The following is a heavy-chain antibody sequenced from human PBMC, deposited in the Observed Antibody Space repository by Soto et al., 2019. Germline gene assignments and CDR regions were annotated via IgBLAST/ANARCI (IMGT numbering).Heavy chain of an antibody. CDR1: GGSISSGDYY. V-gene: IGHV4-30-4*01. J-gene: IGHJ5*02. D-gene: IGHD6-13*01. CDR3: ARGSSSSWYPNWFDP. CDR2: IYYSGST. Sequence: PSETLSLTCTVSGGSISSGDYYWSWIRQPPGKGLEWIGYIYYSGSTYYNPSLKSRVTISVDTSKNQFSLKLSSVTAADTAVYYCARGSSSSWYPNWFDPWGQGTLVTVSS.